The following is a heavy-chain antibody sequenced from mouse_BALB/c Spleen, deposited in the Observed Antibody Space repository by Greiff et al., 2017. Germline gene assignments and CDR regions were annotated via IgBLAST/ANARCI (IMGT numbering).Heavy chain of an antibody. Sequence: QVQLQQPGAELVKPGTSVKLSCKASGYNFTSYWINWVKLRPGQGLEWIGDIYPGSGSTNYNEKFKSKATLTVDTSSSTAYMQLSSLASEDSALSYCARDGSSSWWFDVWGAGTTVTVSS. V-gene: IGHV1-55*01. CDR3: ARDGSSSWWFDV. J-gene: IGHJ1*01. CDR2: IYPGSGST. CDR1: GYNFTSYW. D-gene: IGHD1-1*01.